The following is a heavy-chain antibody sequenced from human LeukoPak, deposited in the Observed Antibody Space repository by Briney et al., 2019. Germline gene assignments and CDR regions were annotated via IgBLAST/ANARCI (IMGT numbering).Heavy chain of an antibody. V-gene: IGHV3-7*01. CDR1: GFTFSSYW. D-gene: IGHD2-21*01. Sequence: GGSLRLSCAASGFTFSSYWMSWVRQAPGKGLEWVANIKQDGSEKYYVDSVKGRFTISRGNAKNSLYLQMNSLRAEDTAVYYCARISYCGGDCYYYYMDVWGKGTTVTVSS. J-gene: IGHJ6*03. CDR3: ARISYCGGDCYYYYMDV. CDR2: IKQDGSEK.